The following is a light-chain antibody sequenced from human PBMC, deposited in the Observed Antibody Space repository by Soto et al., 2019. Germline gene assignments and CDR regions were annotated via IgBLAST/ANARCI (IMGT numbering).Light chain of an antibody. Sequence: EIVMTQSPGTLSVSPGERATLSCRASQSVSSNLAWYQQKPGQAPRLLMYGASTRATDIPARFSGSGSGTEFTLTITGLQSEDFAVYYCQQYNGWPWTFGLGTKVDI. J-gene: IGKJ1*01. CDR1: QSVSSN. CDR3: QQYNGWPWT. CDR2: GAS. V-gene: IGKV3-15*01.